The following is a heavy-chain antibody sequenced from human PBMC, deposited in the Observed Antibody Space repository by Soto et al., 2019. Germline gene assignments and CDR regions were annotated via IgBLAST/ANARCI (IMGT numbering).Heavy chain of an antibody. Sequence: GGSLRLSCAASGITFSSYAMNWVRQAPGKGLEWVSYISSSGSSIYYADSVKGRFTVSRDNAKNSLYLQMNSLRDEDTATYHCVGDRDTTTPMVHGNYWGQETLVTVSS. CDR1: GITFSSYA. D-gene: IGHD5-18*01. CDR2: ISSSGSSI. J-gene: IGHJ4*02. CDR3: VGDRDTTTPMVHGNY. V-gene: IGHV3-48*02.